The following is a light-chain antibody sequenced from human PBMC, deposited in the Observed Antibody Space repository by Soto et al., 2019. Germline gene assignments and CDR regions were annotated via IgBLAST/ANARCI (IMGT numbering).Light chain of an antibody. J-gene: IGKJ1*01. CDR2: GAS. CDR3: QQYGSSPRR. CDR1: QSVSSSY. V-gene: IGKV3-20*01. Sequence: EVGMTMSPAPMSVSQGERATLSCRASQSVSSSYLAWYQQKPGQAPRLLIYGASSRATGIPDRFSGSGSGTDFTLTICRLEPEDFAVYYCQQYGSSPRRFGQGTKVDIK.